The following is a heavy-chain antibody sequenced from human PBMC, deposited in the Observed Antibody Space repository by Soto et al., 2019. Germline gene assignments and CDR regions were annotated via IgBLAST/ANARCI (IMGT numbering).Heavy chain of an antibody. J-gene: IGHJ4*02. CDR1: GGSISSYY. D-gene: IGHD3-10*01. V-gene: IGHV4-59*08. CDR2: IYYSGST. CDR3: ARQYYYGSGLDY. Sequence: QVQLQESGPGLVKPSETLSLTCTVSGGSISSYYWSWIRQPPGKGLEWIGYIYYSGSTNYNPSLKSRVTISVDTSKTQFSLKLSSVTAADTAVYYCARQYYYGSGLDYWGQGTLVTVSS.